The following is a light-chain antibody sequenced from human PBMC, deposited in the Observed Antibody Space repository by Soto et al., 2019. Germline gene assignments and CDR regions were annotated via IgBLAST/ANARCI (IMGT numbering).Light chain of an antibody. CDR1: QNIASS. CDR2: VAS. J-gene: IGKJ1*01. CDR3: QQSYSQWT. Sequence: DIQMTQSPSSLSASVGDSVTITCRASQNIASSVNWYQQKPGEAPKLLIYVASSLQSGVPSRFSCSGSGTDFTFTISSLQPEDFATYYCQQSYSQWTFGQGTKVE. V-gene: IGKV1-39*01.